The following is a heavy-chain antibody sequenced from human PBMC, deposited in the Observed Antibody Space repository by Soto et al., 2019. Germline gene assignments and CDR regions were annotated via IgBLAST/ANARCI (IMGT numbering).Heavy chain of an antibody. D-gene: IGHD6-6*01. Sequence: EVQLVESGGGLVQPGGSLRLSCAASGFTFSSYDMHWVRQATGKGLEWVSAIGTAGDTYYPGSVKGRLTISRENAKNSLYLQMNSLRAEDTAVYYCARDTVTMAARSYYYGMDVWGQGTTVTVSS. CDR3: ARDTVTMAARSYYYGMDV. V-gene: IGHV3-13*01. J-gene: IGHJ6*02. CDR1: GFTFSSYD. CDR2: IGTAGDT.